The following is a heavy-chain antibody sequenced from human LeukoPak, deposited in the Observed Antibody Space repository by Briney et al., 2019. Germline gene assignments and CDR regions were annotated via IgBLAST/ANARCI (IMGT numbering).Heavy chain of an antibody. CDR2: IKQDGSEK. V-gene: IGHV3-7*01. J-gene: IGHJ4*02. CDR1: GFTFSSYA. CDR3: ARGTYDSSGYYLGNDY. D-gene: IGHD3-22*01. Sequence: GGSLRLSCAASGFTFSSYAMSWVRQAPGKGLEWVANIKQDGSEKYYVDSVKGRFTISRDNAKNSLYLQMNSLRAEDTAVYYCARGTYDSSGYYLGNDYWGQGTLVTVSS.